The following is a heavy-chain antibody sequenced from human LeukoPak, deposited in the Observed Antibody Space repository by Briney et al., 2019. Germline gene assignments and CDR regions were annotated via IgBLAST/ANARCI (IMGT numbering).Heavy chain of an antibody. D-gene: IGHD6-19*01. J-gene: IGHJ4*02. CDR2: ISAYNGNT. CDR1: GYTFTSYG. CDR3: ASIPHRYSIAVAGSLVTDY. V-gene: IGHV1-18*01. Sequence: ASVKVSCKASGYTFTSYGISWVRQAPGQGLEWMGWISAYNGNTNYAQKLQGRVTMTTDTSTSTAYMELSRLRSDDTAVYYCASIPHRYSIAVAGSLVTDYWGQGTLVTVSS.